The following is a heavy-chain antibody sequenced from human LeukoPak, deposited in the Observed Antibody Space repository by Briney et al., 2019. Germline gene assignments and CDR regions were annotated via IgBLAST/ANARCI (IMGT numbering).Heavy chain of an antibody. CDR3: AREISSYGMDV. V-gene: IGHV3-53*01. CDR2: IYSGGST. J-gene: IGHJ6*02. D-gene: IGHD6-13*01. CDR1: GFTVSSNY. Sequence: GGSLRLSCAASGFTVSSNYMSWVRQAPGKGLEWVSVIYSGGSTYYADPVKGRFTISRDNSKNTLYLQMNSLRAEDTAVYYCAREISSYGMDVWGQGTTVTVSS.